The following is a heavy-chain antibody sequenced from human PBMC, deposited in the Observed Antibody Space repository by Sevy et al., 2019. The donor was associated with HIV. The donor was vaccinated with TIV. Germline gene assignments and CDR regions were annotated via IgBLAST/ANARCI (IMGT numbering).Heavy chain of an antibody. Sequence: GGSLRLSCAASGFTFSSYSMNWVRQAPGKGLEWVSSISSNGNYIYYGDSVKGRFTISRDNAKNSLHLQMNSLRAEDTAVYYCGRSAQQLRGFDYWGQGTLVTVSS. D-gene: IGHD6-13*01. V-gene: IGHV3-21*01. CDR3: GRSAQQLRGFDY. J-gene: IGHJ4*02. CDR2: ISSNGNYI. CDR1: GFTFSSYS.